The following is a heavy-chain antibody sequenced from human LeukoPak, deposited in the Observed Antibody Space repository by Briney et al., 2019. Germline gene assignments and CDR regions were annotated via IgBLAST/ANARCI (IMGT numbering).Heavy chain of an antibody. V-gene: IGHV3-72*01. CDR3: VRRNYVAFDI. D-gene: IGHD3-10*02. Sequence: GGSLRLSCAVSGFIFSDQYMGWVRQAPGKGLEWVGRTQNKANSYTMDYAASVRGRFTISSDDSKNSLALRMNSLKTEDTAVYYCVRRNYVAFDIWGQGTMVIVSS. CDR2: TQNKANSYTM. CDR1: GFIFSDQY. J-gene: IGHJ3*02.